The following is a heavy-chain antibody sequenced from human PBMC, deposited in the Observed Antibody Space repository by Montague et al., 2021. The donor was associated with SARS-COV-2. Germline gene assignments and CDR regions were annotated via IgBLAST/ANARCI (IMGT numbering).Heavy chain of an antibody. J-gene: IGHJ6*02. D-gene: IGHD3-16*01. V-gene: IGHV4-4*02. Sequence: SETLSLTCAVSDGSISSPNWWNWVRQPPGKGLEWIGEIYYAGNTNYNPSLKSRAAIFIDKSKNHFSLQLSSVTAADTAVYYYARGGTYHYGMDVWGQGTTVAVSS. CDR3: ARGGTYHYGMDV. CDR2: IYYAGNT. CDR1: DGSISSPNW.